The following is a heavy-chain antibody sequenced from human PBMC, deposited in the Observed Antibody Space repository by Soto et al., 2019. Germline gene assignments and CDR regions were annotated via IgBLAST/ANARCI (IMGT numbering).Heavy chain of an antibody. CDR1: GYSFTGCY. D-gene: IGHD5-12*01. Sequence: KVSCKSSGYSFTGCYRHCVRPAPGQGLEWMGWINPNSGGTNYAQKFQGRVTMTRDTSISTAYMELSRLRSDDTAVYYCARDRVALHYYYSGMEVWGQGTTVTV. V-gene: IGHV1-2*02. CDR2: INPNSGGT. J-gene: IGHJ6*02. CDR3: ARDRVALHYYYSGMEV.